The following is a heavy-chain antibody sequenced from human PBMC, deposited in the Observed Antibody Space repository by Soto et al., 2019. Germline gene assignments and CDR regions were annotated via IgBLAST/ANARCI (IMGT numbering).Heavy chain of an antibody. D-gene: IGHD6-13*01. CDR2: IIPIFGTA. CDR3: ARRSSRSNYSYYGMDV. J-gene: IGHJ6*02. V-gene: IGHV1-69*01. CDR1: GGTFRSYA. Sequence: QVQLVQSGAEVKKPGSSVKVSCKASGGTFRSYAISWVRQAPGQGLEWMGGIIPIFGTANYAQKFQGRVTLTADESTRKAYMELSSLRSEDTGVYYCARRSSRSNYSYYGMDVWGQGTTVNVSS.